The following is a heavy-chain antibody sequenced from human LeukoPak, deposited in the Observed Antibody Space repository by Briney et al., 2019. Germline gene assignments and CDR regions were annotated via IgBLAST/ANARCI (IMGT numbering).Heavy chain of an antibody. D-gene: IGHD2-21*01. CDR3: ARGAFTYCGGDCYGYMDV. J-gene: IGHJ6*03. V-gene: IGHV3-23*01. CDR2: TSGSGGST. Sequence: GGSLRLSCAASGFTFSSYAMSWVRQAPGKGLEWVSATSGSGGSTYYADSVKGRFTISRDNAKNSLYLQMNSLRAEDTAVYYCARGAFTYCGGDCYGYMDVWGKGTTVTVSS. CDR1: GFTFSSYA.